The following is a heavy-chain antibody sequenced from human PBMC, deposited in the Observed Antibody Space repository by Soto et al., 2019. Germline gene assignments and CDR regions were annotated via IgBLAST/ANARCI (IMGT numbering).Heavy chain of an antibody. J-gene: IGHJ4*02. Sequence: QVQLVQSGAEVKKPESSVKVSCKASGGTFSSYTISWVRQAPGQGLEWMGRIIPILGIANYAQKFQGRVTITADKSTSTAYMELSSLRSEDTAVYYCARDRDSSEYFDYWGQGTLVTVSS. V-gene: IGHV1-69*08. CDR1: GGTFSSYT. CDR3: ARDRDSSEYFDY. CDR2: IIPILGIA. D-gene: IGHD3-22*01.